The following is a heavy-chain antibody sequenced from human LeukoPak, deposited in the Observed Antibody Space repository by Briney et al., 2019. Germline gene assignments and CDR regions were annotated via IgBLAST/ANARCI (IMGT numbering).Heavy chain of an antibody. CDR1: GFSFSSYG. D-gene: IGHD3-9*01. Sequence: GGSLRLSCVASGFSFSSYGMHWVRQAPGKGLEWVTFLRYDGSNKYYADSVKGRFTISRDNSKNTLYLQMNSPRAEDTAVYYCAKEYDILTGYYAFDIWGQGTMVTVSS. J-gene: IGHJ3*02. V-gene: IGHV3-30*02. CDR3: AKEYDILTGYYAFDI. CDR2: LRYDGSNK.